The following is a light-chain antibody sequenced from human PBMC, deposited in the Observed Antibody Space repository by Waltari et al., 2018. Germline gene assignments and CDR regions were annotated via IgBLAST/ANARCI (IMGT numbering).Light chain of an antibody. CDR2: EGS. CDR3: CSYAGNNRRI. V-gene: IGLV2-23*01. Sequence: QSALTQPASVSGSPGQSITISCTGTRSDIGSYILVSWYQQHPGKAPKLMIYEGSKRPSGISNRFSGSKSGITASLTISGLQAEDEADYYCCSYAGNNRRIFGGGTKLTVL. J-gene: IGLJ2*01. CDR1: RSDIGSYIL.